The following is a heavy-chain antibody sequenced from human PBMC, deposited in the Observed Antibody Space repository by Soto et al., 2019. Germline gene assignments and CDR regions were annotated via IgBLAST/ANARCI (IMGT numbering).Heavy chain of an antibody. CDR2: INHSGTT. Sequence: QVQLQPWGAGLLKPSETLSLTCAVYGGSFSGFYWTWIRQPPGKGLEYIGEINHSGTTHYHPSLKSRVTISVDTSKIQFSLKLSSVTAADTAVYYCVREGGDNWFDPWGQGTLVTVSS. V-gene: IGHV4-34*01. CDR1: GGSFSGFY. D-gene: IGHD3-16*01. CDR3: VREGGDNWFDP. J-gene: IGHJ5*02.